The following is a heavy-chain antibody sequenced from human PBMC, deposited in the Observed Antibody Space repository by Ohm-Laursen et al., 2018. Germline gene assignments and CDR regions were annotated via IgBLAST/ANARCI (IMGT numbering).Heavy chain of an antibody. D-gene: IGHD3-16*01. CDR1: DDSISSYF. V-gene: IGHV4-4*07. CDR3: ARSFDTYYFGL. CDR2: IHSSGNT. Sequence: GTLSLTCSVSDDSISSYFWSWIRQPAGKGLEWIGRIHSSGNTNYNPSLKSRVTMSIDTSKSQFSLKVNSVTAADTAVYYCARSFDTYYFGLWGQGTLVTVSS. J-gene: IGHJ4*02.